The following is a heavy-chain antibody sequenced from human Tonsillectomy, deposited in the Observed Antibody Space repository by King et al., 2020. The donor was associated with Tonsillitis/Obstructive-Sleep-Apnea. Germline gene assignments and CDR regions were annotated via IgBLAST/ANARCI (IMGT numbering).Heavy chain of an antibody. J-gene: IGHJ4*02. Sequence: VQLVESGGGVVQPGRSLRLSCAASGFTFSSYAMHWVRQAPGKGLEWVAVISYDGSNKYYADSVKGRFTISRDNSKNTLYLQMNSLRAEDTAVYYCARDLGGSSGGQFDYWGQGTLVTVSS. CDR3: ARDLGGSSGGQFDY. CDR2: ISYDGSNK. V-gene: IGHV3-30*04. D-gene: IGHD3-16*01. CDR1: GFTFSSYA.